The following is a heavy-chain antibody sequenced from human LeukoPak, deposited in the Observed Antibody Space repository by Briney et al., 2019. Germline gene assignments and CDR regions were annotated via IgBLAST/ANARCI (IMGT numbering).Heavy chain of an antibody. J-gene: IGHJ4*02. CDR1: GFTFSSYA. V-gene: IGHV3-30-3*01. CDR2: IAYDGNNK. CDR3: AREFDRRNSPYYFDY. Sequence: GGSLRLSCAASGFTFSSYAMHWVRQAPGKGLEWVAVIAYDGNNKYYADSVKGRIIISRGNSKSTLYLQMNSLRVEDTAVYYCAREFDRRNSPYYFDYWGQGTLVTVSS. D-gene: IGHD2/OR15-2a*01.